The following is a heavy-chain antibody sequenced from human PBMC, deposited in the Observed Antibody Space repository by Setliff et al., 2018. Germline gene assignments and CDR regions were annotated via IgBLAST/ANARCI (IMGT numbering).Heavy chain of an antibody. J-gene: IGHJ4*02. CDR2: IYSSGST. Sequence: PSETLSLTCTVSGGSISSGDYYWSWISQSPGKGLEWLGYIYSSGSTYYNPSLKSRVSISVDTSKNQFSLKLSSVTAADTAVYYCARESRYYYDNLGTLDYWGQGTLVTVSS. V-gene: IGHV4-30-4*08. CDR1: GGSISSGDYY. CDR3: ARESRYYYDNLGTLDY. D-gene: IGHD3-22*01.